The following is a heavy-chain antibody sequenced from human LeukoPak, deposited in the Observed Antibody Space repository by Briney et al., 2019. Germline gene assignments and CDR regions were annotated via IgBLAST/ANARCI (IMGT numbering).Heavy chain of an antibody. CDR1: GYTFTGYY. D-gene: IGHD6-19*01. CDR2: INGNSGDT. V-gene: IGHV1-2*02. CDR3: VRVAVTGIAYFQY. Sequence: PGASVKVSCKAPGYTFTGYYLHWMRQAPGQGLEWMGWINGNSGDTNYAQKFQGRVTMTRDTSISTAYMDLIRLTSDDTAVYYCVRVAVTGIAYFQYWGQGTLVTVPS. J-gene: IGHJ1*01.